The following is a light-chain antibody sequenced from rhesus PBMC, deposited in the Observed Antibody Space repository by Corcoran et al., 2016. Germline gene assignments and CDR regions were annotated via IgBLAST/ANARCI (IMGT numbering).Light chain of an antibody. CDR1: LGITNA. CDR2: EAS. CDR3: PHYYSTPLP. Sequence: DIQMTQSPSSLSAYVGDRFTITCRACLGITNALPWYQQKPGETLKLLSYEASCLQIGIPSRFIVSGSGTGFTLTISSLQSEDFATYYCPHYYSTPLPFGGGTKVEFK. J-gene: IGKJ4*01. V-gene: IGKV1-22*01.